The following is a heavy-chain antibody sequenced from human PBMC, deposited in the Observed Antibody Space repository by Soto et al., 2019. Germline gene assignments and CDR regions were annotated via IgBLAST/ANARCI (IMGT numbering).Heavy chain of an antibody. J-gene: IGHJ4*02. CDR3: ATYSSGWSQFDH. D-gene: IGHD6-19*01. CDR2: VQYSGSA. CDR1: DGSIRSYH. Sequence: VQLQQSGPGLVKPSETLSLTCTVSDGSIRSYHWSWLRQTPEKGLEWIGNVQYSGSANYNPSLKSRVTISVDTSNNQFSLKLTSVFAADTAVYYCATYSSGWSQFDHWGQGTLVVISS. V-gene: IGHV4-59*01.